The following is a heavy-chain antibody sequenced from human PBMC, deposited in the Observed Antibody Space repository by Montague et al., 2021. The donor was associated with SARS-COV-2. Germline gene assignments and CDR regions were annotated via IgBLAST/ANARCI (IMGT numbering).Heavy chain of an antibody. CDR1: GGSFSDYY. D-gene: IGHD2-2*01. Sequence: SETLSLTCAVYGGSFSDYYWSWIRQPPGKGLEWIGEINHSGSTNYNPSLKSRVTISVDTSKNQFSLKLSSVTAADTAVYYCARFLGRVVAAATGHWEKNYYCYSLDVWGKGTTVTVSS. CDR2: INHSGST. J-gene: IGHJ6*03. CDR3: ARFLGRVVAAATGHWEKNYYCYSLDV. V-gene: IGHV4-34*01.